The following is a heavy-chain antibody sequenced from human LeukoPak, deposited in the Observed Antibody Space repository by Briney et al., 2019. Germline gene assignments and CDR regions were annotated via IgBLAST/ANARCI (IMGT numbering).Heavy chain of an antibody. CDR1: GDSLSCRGSCF. CDR3: AKEDYWGYYFDS. D-gene: IGHD7-27*01. Sequence: PSETLSLTCNVPGDSLSCRGSCFWSWIRQPAGKGLEWIGRVYASGSTHYNPSLKSRVTISVDTSEDHFSLKLNSVTAADTAVYFCAKEDYWGYYFDSWGQGTLVTVSS. J-gene: IGHJ4*02. V-gene: IGHV4-61*02. CDR2: VYASGST.